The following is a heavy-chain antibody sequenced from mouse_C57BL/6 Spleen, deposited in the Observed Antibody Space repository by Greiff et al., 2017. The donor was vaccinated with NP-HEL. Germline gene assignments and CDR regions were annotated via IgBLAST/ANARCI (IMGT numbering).Heavy chain of an antibody. CDR3: TTTENIIYYDYGRFAY. D-gene: IGHD2-4*01. Sequence: EVQLQESGAELVRPGASVKLSCTASGFNIKDDYMHWVKQRPEQGLEWIGWIDPENGDTEYASKFQGKATITADTSSNTAYLQLSSLTSEDTAVYYCTTTENIIYYDYGRFAYWGQGTLVTVSA. CDR1: GFNIKDDY. J-gene: IGHJ3*01. V-gene: IGHV14-4*01. CDR2: IDPENGDT.